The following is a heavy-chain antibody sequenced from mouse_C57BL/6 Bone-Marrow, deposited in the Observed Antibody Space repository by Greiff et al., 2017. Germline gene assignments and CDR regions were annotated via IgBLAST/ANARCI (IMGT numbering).Heavy chain of an antibody. CDR2: IDPSDSYT. CDR3: AVHYCSSSPFAY. Sequence: QVQLQQPGAELVMPGASVKLSCKASGYTFTSYWMHWVKQRPGQGLEWLGEIDPSDSYTNYNQKFKGKSTLTVDKSSSTAYMQLSSLTSEDSAVYYCAVHYCSSSPFAYWGQGTLVTVSA. D-gene: IGHD1-1*01. CDR1: GYTFTSYW. V-gene: IGHV1-69*01. J-gene: IGHJ3*01.